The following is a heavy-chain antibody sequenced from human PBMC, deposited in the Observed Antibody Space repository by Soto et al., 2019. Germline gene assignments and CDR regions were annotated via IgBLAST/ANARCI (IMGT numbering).Heavy chain of an antibody. D-gene: IGHD3-10*01. CDR1: GASINYYY. V-gene: IGHV4-4*08. CDR3: ARGGFGLVGFYYCYMGV. J-gene: IGHJ6*03. CDR2: IQDSGAT. Sequence: SETLSLTCAVSGASINYYYWNWIRQSPGKGLEWIGYIQDSGATKYNPSLERRVTISVDTSKNQFSLNLSSVTAADTAVYYCARGGFGLVGFYYCYMGVWGKGTTVTVSS.